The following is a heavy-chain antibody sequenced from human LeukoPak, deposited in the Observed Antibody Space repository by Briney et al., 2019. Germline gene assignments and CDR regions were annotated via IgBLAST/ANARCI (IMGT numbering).Heavy chain of an antibody. D-gene: IGHD5-18*01. J-gene: IGHJ3*02. CDR2: MNPNSGNT. V-gene: IGHV1-8*01. CDR3: ARGSGYSYGYDAFDI. Sequence: ASVKVSCKASGYTFTSYDINWVRQATGQGLGWMGWMNPNSGNTGYAQKFQGSVTMTRNTSISTAYMELSSLRSEDTAVYYCARGSGYSYGYDAFDIWGQGTMVTVSS. CDR1: GYTFTSYD.